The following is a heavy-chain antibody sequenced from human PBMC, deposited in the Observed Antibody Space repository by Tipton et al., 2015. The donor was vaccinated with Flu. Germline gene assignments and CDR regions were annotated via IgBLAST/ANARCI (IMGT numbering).Heavy chain of an antibody. CDR2: IYTSGST. Sequence: TLSLTCTVSGGSISSYYWSWIRQPAGKGLEWIGRIYTSGSTNYNPSLKSRVTMSVDTSKNQFSLKLSSVTAADTAVYYCARHRGYNWNDALGYWGQGTLVTVSS. J-gene: IGHJ4*02. D-gene: IGHD1-20*01. V-gene: IGHV4-4*07. CDR1: GGSISSYY. CDR3: ARHRGYNWNDALGY.